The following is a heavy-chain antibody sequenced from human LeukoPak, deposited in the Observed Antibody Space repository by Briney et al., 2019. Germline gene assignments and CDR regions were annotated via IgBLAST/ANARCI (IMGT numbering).Heavy chain of an antibody. CDR1: GYTFTSYA. D-gene: IGHD5-12*01. V-gene: IGHV1-3*01. J-gene: IGHJ4*02. Sequence: ASVKVSCKASGYTFTSYAMHWVRQAPGRRLEWIGWINAGNGNTKYSQKFQGRVTITRDTSASTAYMELSSLRSEDTAVYYCARALGSGYDSLFDYWGQGTLVTVSS. CDR3: ARALGSGYDSLFDY. CDR2: INAGNGNT.